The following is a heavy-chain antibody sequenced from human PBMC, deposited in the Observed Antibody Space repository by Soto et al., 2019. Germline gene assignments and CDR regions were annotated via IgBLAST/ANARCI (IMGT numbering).Heavy chain of an antibody. V-gene: IGHV4-30-4*01. J-gene: IGHJ6*02. D-gene: IGHD3-10*01. CDR3: ARDRAYYYVSGSYIPPRVMDF. Sequence: SETLSLTCTVSGGSISSGDYYWCWIRQPPGKGLEWIGSIFYSGNTHYNPALRSRLTISVDTSKNQFSLKLSSVTAADTAVYYCARDRAYYYVSGSYIPPRVMDFWGQGTTVTGSS. CDR1: GGSISSGDYY. CDR2: IFYSGNT.